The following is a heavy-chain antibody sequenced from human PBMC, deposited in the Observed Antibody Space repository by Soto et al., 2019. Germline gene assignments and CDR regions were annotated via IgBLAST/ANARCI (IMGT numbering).Heavy chain of an antibody. J-gene: IGHJ4*02. V-gene: IGHV4-59*12. CDR2: IYYSGST. CDR1: GGYISSYY. D-gene: IGHD3-9*01. CDR3: ARPGEVFLTVNSFFAS. Sequence: SETLSLTCTVSGGYISSYYWSWIRQQTGKGLEWIGYIYYSGSTNYNPSLKSRVTISVDTSKNTLYLQMNSLRPEDTVVFYFARPGEVFLTVNSFFASWARGPLVPFSS.